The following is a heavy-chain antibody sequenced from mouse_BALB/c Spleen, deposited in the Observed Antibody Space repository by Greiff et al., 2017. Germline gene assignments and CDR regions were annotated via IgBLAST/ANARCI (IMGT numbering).Heavy chain of an antibody. CDR2: ISSGGST. CDR3: ARGCAMITLYAMDY. D-gene: IGHD2-4*01. V-gene: IGHV5-6-5*01. Sequence: EVKLVESGGGLVKPGGSLKLSCAASGFTFSSYAMSWVRQTPEKRLEWVASISSGGSTYYPDSVKGRFTISRDNARNILYLQMSSLRSEDTAMYYCARGCAMITLYAMDYWGQGTSVTVSS. CDR1: GFTFSSYA. J-gene: IGHJ4*01.